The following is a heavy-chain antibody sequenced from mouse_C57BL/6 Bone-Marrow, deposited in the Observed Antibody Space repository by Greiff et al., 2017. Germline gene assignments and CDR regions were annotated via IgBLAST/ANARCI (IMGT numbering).Heavy chain of an antibody. Sequence: EVKLVESGGGLVQPGGSLKLSCAASGFTFSDYGMAWVRQAPRKGPEWVAFISNLAYSIYYADTVTGRFTISRENAKNTLYLEMSSLRSEDTAMYYCARYEYDGFAYWGQGTLVTVSA. CDR1: GFTFSDYG. D-gene: IGHD2-4*01. V-gene: IGHV5-15*01. CDR3: ARYEYDGFAY. J-gene: IGHJ3*01. CDR2: ISNLAYSI.